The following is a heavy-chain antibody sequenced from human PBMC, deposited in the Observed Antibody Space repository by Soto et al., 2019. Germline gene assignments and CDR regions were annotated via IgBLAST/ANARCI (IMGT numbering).Heavy chain of an antibody. V-gene: IGHV3-30*18. CDR3: AKDRMGAGVRGYFDY. J-gene: IGHJ4*02. D-gene: IGHD3-10*01. CDR2: ISYDGSNK. Sequence: QVQLVESGGGVVQPGKSLRLSCAGSGFTFSSYGMDWVRQAPGKGLERVAVISYDGSNKYYADSVKGRFTISRDNSKKTLYLQMSSLRADDTAVYYCAKDRMGAGVRGYFDYWGQGTLVTVSS. CDR1: GFTFSSYG.